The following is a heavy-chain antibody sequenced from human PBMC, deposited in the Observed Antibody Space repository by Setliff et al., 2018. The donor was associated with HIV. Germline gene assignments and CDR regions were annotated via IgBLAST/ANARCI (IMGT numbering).Heavy chain of an antibody. CDR3: ARSPYGDYSLDY. D-gene: IGHD4-17*01. Sequence: GGSLRLSCAVSGFTFSTYAMSWVRQAPGKGLEWVSTISAGGGSTYYADSVKGRFTISRDNSKNTLYLQMNSLRAEDTAVYFCARSPYGDYSLDYWGQGTLVTVPQ. V-gene: IGHV3-23*01. J-gene: IGHJ4*02. CDR2: ISAGGGST. CDR1: GFTFSTYA.